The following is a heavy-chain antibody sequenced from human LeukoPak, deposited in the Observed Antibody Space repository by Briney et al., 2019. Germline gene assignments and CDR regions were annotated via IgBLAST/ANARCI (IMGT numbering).Heavy chain of an antibody. V-gene: IGHV3-48*01. J-gene: IGHJ4*02. D-gene: IGHD1-26*01. CDR2: INIWGSPT. CDR1: GFTFSSYG. CDR3: ARDRGDSLVGADFDS. Sequence: GRSLRLSCAASGFTFSSYGMHWVRQAPGKGLEWISFINIWGSPTYYADSMKGRFTISRDNAKNSIFLQMNNLRVEDTAVYYCARDRGDSLVGADFDSWGQGILVTVSS.